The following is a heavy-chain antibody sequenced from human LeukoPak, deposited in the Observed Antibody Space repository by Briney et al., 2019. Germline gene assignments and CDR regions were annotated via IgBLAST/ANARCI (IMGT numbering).Heavy chain of an antibody. CDR2: MNPNTGNA. CDR1: GYTFTSYD. Sequence: GASVKVSCKASGYTFTSYDINWVRQATGQGLEWMGWMNPNTGNAGYAQKFQDRDTITWDASISTAYMDLSSLRSEDTAVYYCARVGYSNSYDYWGQGTLVTVSS. CDR3: ARVGYSNSYDY. J-gene: IGHJ4*02. V-gene: IGHV1-8*03. D-gene: IGHD4-11*01.